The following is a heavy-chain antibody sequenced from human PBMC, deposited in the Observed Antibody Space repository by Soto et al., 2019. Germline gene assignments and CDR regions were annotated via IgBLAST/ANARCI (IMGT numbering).Heavy chain of an antibody. D-gene: IGHD1-26*01. CDR2: IYPGDSDT. J-gene: IGHJ6*02. V-gene: IGHV5-51*01. Sequence: GESLKISCKGSGYSFTSYRIGWVRQMPGKGLEWMGIIYPGDSDTRYSPSFQGQVTISADKSISTAYLQWSSLKASDTAMYYCARQVVGAKGDYYYGMDVWGQGTTVTVSS. CDR3: ARQVVGAKGDYYYGMDV. CDR1: GYSFTSYR.